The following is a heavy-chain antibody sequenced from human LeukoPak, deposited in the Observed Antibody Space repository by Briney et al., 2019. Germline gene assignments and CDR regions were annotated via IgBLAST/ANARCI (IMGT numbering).Heavy chain of an antibody. CDR3: ARGPPLTYDYTPEGYYHYYMDV. Sequence: GASVKVSCKASGYTFTGYYMHWVRQSPGQGLEWMGWINPNSGGTNYAQKFQGRVTITRDTSISTVYMELTSLRSDDTGVYYCARGPPLTYDYTPEGYYHYYMDVWGKGTTIIISS. D-gene: IGHD2-2*02. CDR1: GYTFTGYY. J-gene: IGHJ6*03. V-gene: IGHV1-2*02. CDR2: INPNSGGT.